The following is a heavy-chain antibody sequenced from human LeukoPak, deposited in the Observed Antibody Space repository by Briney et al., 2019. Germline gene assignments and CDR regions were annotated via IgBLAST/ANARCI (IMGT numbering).Heavy chain of an antibody. CDR2: MSGSGGST. V-gene: IGHV3-23*01. CDR1: GFXFSSYA. Sequence: PGGSLRLSCAASGFXFSSYAISLVRQAPGKGLEWVSSMSGSGGSTYYADSVKGRFTISRDNSKNTLYLQMNSLRAEDTAVYYCAKEHYDSSGYYYMYDYYYGMDVWGQGTTVTVSS. CDR3: AKEHYDSSGYYYMYDYYYGMDV. D-gene: IGHD3-22*01. J-gene: IGHJ6*02.